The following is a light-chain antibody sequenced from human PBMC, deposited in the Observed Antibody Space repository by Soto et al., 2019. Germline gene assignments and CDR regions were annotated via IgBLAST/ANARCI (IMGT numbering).Light chain of an antibody. V-gene: IGLV1-44*01. CDR1: SSNIGRNT. J-gene: IGLJ2*01. Sequence: QSVLTQPPSASETPEQRVTISCSGNSSNIGRNTVNWYQHLPGTTPKLLIYNNYQRPSGVPDRFSASKSDTSASLAISGLQSEDEADYYCAAWDDSVKTLLFGGGTKLTVL. CDR2: NNY. CDR3: AAWDDSVKTLL.